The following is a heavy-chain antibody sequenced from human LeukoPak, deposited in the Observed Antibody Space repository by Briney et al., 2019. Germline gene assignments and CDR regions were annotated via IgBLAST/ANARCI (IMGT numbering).Heavy chain of an antibody. CDR3: AKRMAVRGGGFDP. CDR1: GFTFSSYA. CDR2: ISGSGGST. Sequence: GASLRLSCAASGFTFSSYAMSWVRQAPGKGLEWVSAISGSGGSTYCADSVKGRFTISRDNSKNTLYLQMNSLRAEDTAVYYCAKRMAVRGGGFDPWGQGTLVTVSS. J-gene: IGHJ5*02. V-gene: IGHV3-23*01. D-gene: IGHD3-10*01.